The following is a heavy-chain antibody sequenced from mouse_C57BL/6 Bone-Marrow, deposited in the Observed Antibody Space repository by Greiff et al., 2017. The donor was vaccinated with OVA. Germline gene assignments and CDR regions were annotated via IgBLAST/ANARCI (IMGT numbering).Heavy chain of an antibody. D-gene: IGHD1-1*01. Sequence: QVQLQQPGAELVKPGASVKLSCKASGYTFTSYWMHWVKQRPGQGLEWIGMIHPNSGSTNYNEKFKSKATLTVDKSSSTAYMQLSSLTSEDSAVYYCARWRVRRDYGSSLTEDFDVWGTGTTVTVSS. CDR1: GYTFTSYW. V-gene: IGHV1-64*01. CDR3: ARWRVRRDYGSSLTEDFDV. CDR2: IHPNSGST. J-gene: IGHJ1*03.